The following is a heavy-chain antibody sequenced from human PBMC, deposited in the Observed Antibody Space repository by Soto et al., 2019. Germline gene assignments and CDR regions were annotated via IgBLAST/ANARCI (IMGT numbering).Heavy chain of an antibody. D-gene: IGHD5-18*01. J-gene: IGHJ4*02. Sequence: PGGSLRLSCAASGFTVSNNYMSWVHQAPGKGLEWVSVIYSDGSTHYADSVKGRFTISRDNSKNTLYLQMNSLRDEDTALYYCARARGYSYGFLYWGQGTLVTVSS. CDR1: GFTVSNNY. V-gene: IGHV3-53*01. CDR3: ARARGYSYGFLY. CDR2: IYSDGST.